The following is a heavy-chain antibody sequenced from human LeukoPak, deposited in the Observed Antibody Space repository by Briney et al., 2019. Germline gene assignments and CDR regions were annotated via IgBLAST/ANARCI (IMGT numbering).Heavy chain of an antibody. J-gene: IGHJ6*02. CDR3: ARTNLDGFLLPHYGMDV. CDR1: GFTFSSYS. Sequence: GGSLRLSCAASGFTFSSYSMTWVRQAPGKGLEWVSSISSSSSYIYYADSVKGRFTISRDNAKNSLYLQMNSLRAEDTAVYCCARTNLDGFLLPHYGMDVWGLGTTVTVSS. D-gene: IGHD1-26*01. CDR2: ISSSSSYI. V-gene: IGHV3-21*01.